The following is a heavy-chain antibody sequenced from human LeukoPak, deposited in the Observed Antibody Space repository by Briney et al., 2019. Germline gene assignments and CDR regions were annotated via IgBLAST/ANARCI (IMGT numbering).Heavy chain of an antibody. J-gene: IGHJ5*02. D-gene: IGHD6-13*01. V-gene: IGHV7-4-1*02. CDR2: INTNTGNP. CDR1: GYTFTSYA. CDR3: ARASSSWYSAGWFDP. Sequence: ASVKASCKASGYTFTSYAMNWVRQAPGQGLEWMGWINTNTGNPTYAQGFTGRFVFSLDTSVSTAYLQISSLKAEDTAVYYCARASSSWYSAGWFDPWGQGTLVTVSS.